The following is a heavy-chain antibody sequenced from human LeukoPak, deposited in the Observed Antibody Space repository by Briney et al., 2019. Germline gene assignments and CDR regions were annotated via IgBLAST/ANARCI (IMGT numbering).Heavy chain of an antibody. D-gene: IGHD3-22*01. CDR2: INHSGST. Sequence: SETLSLTCAVYGVSFSGYYWSWIRQPPGKGLEWIGEINHSGSTNYNPSLKSRVTISVDTSKNQFSLKLSSVTAADTAVYYCARSVKNASYCYDSSGYKGYFDYWGQGTLVTVSS. J-gene: IGHJ4*02. CDR1: GVSFSGYY. V-gene: IGHV4-34*01. CDR3: ARSVKNASYCYDSSGYKGYFDY.